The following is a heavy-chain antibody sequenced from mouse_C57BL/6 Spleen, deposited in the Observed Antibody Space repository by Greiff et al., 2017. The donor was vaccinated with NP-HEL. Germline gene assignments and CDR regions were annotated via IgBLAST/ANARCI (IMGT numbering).Heavy chain of an antibody. CDR2: IDPSDSET. CDR3: ARDGDSNRGTWFAY. J-gene: IGHJ3*01. Sequence: QVQLQQPGAELVRPGSSVKLSCKASGYTFTSYWMHWVKQRPIQGLEWIGNIDPSDSETHYNQKFKDKATLTVDKSSSTAYMQLSSLTSEDSAVYYCARDGDSNRGTWFAYWGQGTLVTVSA. V-gene: IGHV1-52*01. D-gene: IGHD2-5*01. CDR1: GYTFTSYW.